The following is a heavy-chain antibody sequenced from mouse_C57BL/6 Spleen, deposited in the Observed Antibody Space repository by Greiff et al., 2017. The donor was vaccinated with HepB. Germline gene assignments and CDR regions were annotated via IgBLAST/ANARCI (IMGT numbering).Heavy chain of an antibody. CDR3: ARRGTYGSSFAY. J-gene: IGHJ3*01. V-gene: IGHV1-64*01. CDR1: GYTFTSYW. Sequence: VQLQQPGAELVKPGASVKLSCKASGYTFTSYWMHWVKQRPGQGLEWIGMIHPNSGSTNYNEKFKSKATLTVDKSSSTAYMQLSSLTSEDSAVYYCARRGTYGSSFAYWGQGTLVTVSA. D-gene: IGHD1-1*01. CDR2: IHPNSGST.